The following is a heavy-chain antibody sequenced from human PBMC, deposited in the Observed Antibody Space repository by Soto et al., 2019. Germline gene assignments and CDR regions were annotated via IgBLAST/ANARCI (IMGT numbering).Heavy chain of an antibody. CDR2: INAGNGNT. D-gene: IGHD3-3*01. V-gene: IGHV1-3*01. CDR3: ARVASDDFWSGYYNSNFDY. Sequence: GASVKVSCKASGYTFTSYAIHWVRQARGQRLEWMGWINAGNGNTKYSQKFQGRVTITRDTSASTAYMELSSLRSEDTAVYYCARVASDDFWSGYYNSNFDYWGQGTLVTVSS. J-gene: IGHJ4*02. CDR1: GYTFTSYA.